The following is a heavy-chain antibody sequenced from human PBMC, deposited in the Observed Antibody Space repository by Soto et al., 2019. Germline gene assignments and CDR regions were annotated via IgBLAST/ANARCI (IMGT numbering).Heavy chain of an antibody. CDR2: ISGRGTTI. CDR3: ARLGFCTSSNCNKSFSYSAMHI. Sequence: GGTLRLSCAASGFSFSSYAMNWFRQAPGKGLEWVSFISGRGTTIYYADSVKGRVTVSRDNAQNSLFLQVDSLSDEDTAVYYCARLGFCTSSNCNKSFSYSAMHIWGQGTTVTVSS. D-gene: IGHD2-2*01. CDR1: GFSFSSYA. V-gene: IGHV3-48*02. J-gene: IGHJ6*02.